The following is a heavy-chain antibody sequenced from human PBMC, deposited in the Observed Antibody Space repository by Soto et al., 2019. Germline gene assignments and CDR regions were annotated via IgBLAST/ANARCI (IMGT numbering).Heavy chain of an antibody. Sequence: PGGSLRLSCAASGFTFSSYAMHWVRQAPGKGLEYVSAISSNGGSTYYADSVKGRFTISRDNSKNTLYLQMGSLRAEDMAVYYCARGQGIKLSWYFDLWGRGTLVTVSS. J-gene: IGHJ2*01. CDR3: ARGQGIKLSWYFDL. D-gene: IGHD5-18*01. CDR1: GFTFSSYA. V-gene: IGHV3-64*02. CDR2: ISSNGGST.